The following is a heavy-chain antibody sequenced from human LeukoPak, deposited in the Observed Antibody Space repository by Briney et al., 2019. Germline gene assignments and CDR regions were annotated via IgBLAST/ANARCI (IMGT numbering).Heavy chain of an antibody. CDR3: PKGASSTWFDP. J-gene: IGHJ5*02. D-gene: IGHD2-2*01. CDR2: ISASGGST. CDR1: GFTFTSYA. Sequence: GGSLRLSCAASGFTFTSYAMSWVRQAPGKGLEWVSSISASGGSTFYADSVKGRFTISRDNSKNTLLLQMNSLRADDTAVYYCPKGASSTWFDPWGQGTLVTVSS. V-gene: IGHV3-23*01.